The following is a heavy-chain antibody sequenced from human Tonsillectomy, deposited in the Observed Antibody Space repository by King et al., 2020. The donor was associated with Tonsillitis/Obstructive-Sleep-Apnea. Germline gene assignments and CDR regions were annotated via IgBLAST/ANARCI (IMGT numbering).Heavy chain of an antibody. CDR2: IYWDGDK. Sequence: ITLKESGPTMVKPTQTLTLTCTFSGFSLSTSGVGVGWIRQPPGKALEWLALIYWDGDKRYSPSLKSRLTIIKDTSKNLVVLTMTNMDPVDTATYYCVHTPVLEGHVTGYFDFWGQGILVTVFS. V-gene: IGHV2-5*02. J-gene: IGHJ4*02. D-gene: IGHD2-21*02. CDR3: VHTPVLEGHVTGYFDF. CDR1: GFSLSTSGVG.